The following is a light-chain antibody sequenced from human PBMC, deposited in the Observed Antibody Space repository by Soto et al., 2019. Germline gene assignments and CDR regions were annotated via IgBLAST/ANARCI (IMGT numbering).Light chain of an antibody. CDR2: DVS. V-gene: IGLV2-14*01. J-gene: IGLJ2*01. CDR1: SSDVGIYNY. Sequence: QSALSQPASVSGSPGQSITISCTGTSSDVGIYNYVSWYQQHPGKAPKLMIYDVSNRPSGVSTRFSGSKSGNTASLTVSGLQAEDEADYYCSSYTSSSTLLFGGGTKLTVL. CDR3: SSYTSSSTLL.